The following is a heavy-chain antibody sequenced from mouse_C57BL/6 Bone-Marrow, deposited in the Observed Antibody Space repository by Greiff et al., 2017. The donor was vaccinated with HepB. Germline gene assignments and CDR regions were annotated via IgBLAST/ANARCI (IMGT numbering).Heavy chain of an antibody. CDR1: GFTFSSYA. J-gene: IGHJ3*01. CDR3: ARDTDV. V-gene: IGHV5-4*01. D-gene: IGHD1-1*01. CDR2: ISDGGSYT. Sequence: DVHLVESGGGLVKPGGSLKLSCAASGFTFSSYAMSWVRQTPEKRLEWVATISDGGSYTYYPDNVKGRFTISRDNAKNNLYLQMSHLKSEDTAMYYCARDTDVWGQGTLVTVSA.